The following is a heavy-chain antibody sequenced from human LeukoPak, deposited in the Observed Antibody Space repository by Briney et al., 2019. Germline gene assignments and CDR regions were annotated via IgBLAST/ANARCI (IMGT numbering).Heavy chain of an antibody. CDR3: ARENRANYYDSSGYYYGAFDI. CDR2: IYHSGST. D-gene: IGHD3-22*01. J-gene: IGHJ3*02. CDR1: GGSISSGGYS. V-gene: IGHV4-30-2*01. Sequence: PSETLSLTCAVSGGSISSGGYSWSWIRQPPGKGLEWIGYIYHSGSTNYNPSLKSRVTISVDTSKNQFSLKLSSVTAADTAVYYCARENRANYYDSSGYYYGAFDIWGQGTMVTVSS.